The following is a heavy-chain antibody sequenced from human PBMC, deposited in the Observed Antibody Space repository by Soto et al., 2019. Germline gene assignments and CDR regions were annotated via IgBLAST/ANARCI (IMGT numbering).Heavy chain of an antibody. CDR2: IYYSGST. CDR3: ARSNLMITFRGVRH. CDR1: GGSISSGGYY. D-gene: IGHD3-16*01. Sequence: SETLSLTCTVSGGSISSGGYYWSWIRQHPGKGLEWIGYIYYSGSTYYNPSLKSRVTISVDTSKNQFSLKLSSVTAADTAVYYCARSNLMITFRGVRHWGQGTLVTVSS. J-gene: IGHJ4*02. V-gene: IGHV4-31*03.